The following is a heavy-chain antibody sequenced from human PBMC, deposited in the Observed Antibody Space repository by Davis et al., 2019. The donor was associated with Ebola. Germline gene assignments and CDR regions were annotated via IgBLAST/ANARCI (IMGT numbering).Heavy chain of an antibody. V-gene: IGHV3-7*03. J-gene: IGHJ4*02. CDR1: GFTFSSYA. Sequence: GGSLRLSCAASGFTFSSYAMSWVRQAPGKGLEWVANIKQDGSEKYYVDSVKGRFTISRDNAKNSLYLQMNSLRAEDTAVYYCAREGESYSSSILFDYWGQGTLVTVSS. D-gene: IGHD6-13*01. CDR2: IKQDGSEK. CDR3: AREGESYSSSILFDY.